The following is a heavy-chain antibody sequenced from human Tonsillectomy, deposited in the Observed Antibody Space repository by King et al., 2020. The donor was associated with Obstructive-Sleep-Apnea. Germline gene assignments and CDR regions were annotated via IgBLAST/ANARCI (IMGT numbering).Heavy chain of an antibody. Sequence: VQLVESGGGLVQPGGSLRLSCAASGFTFSSYAMSWVRQAPGKGLEWVSGISGSGGGTYYADSVKGRFTISRDNSKNTLYLQMNSLRAEDTAIYYCAKVRIWFGELFHDAFDIGGQGTMVTVSS. CDR3: AKVRIWFGELFHDAFDI. CDR2: ISGSGGGT. CDR1: GFTFSSYA. V-gene: IGHV3-23*04. D-gene: IGHD3-10*01. J-gene: IGHJ3*02.